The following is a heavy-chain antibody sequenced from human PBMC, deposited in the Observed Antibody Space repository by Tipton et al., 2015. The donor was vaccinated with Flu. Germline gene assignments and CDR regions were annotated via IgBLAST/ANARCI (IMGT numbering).Heavy chain of an antibody. CDR1: GDSISSGDYY. CDR2: IFHTGST. V-gene: IGHV4-38-2*02. CDR3: ARHTGDSVRGVIDY. D-gene: IGHD3-10*02. J-gene: IGHJ4*02. Sequence: LRLSCIVSGDSISSGDYYWGWIRQSPGKGLEWIGNIFHTGSTYHNPSLKSRVTISVDTSQNQFSLRLSSVTAADTAVYYCARHTGDSVRGVIDYWGQGTLVTVSS.